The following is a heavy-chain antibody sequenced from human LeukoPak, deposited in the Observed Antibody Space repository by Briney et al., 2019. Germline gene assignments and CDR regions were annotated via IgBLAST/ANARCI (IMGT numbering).Heavy chain of an antibody. D-gene: IGHD3-10*01. J-gene: IGHJ4*02. CDR2: INHSGST. CDR3: ARRGAAYYYGSGSPPRSYYFDY. V-gene: IGHV4-34*01. Sequence: SETLSLTCAVYGGSFSGYYWSWIRQPPGKGLEWIGEINHSGSTNYNPSLKSRVTISVDTSKNQFSLKLSSVTAADTAVYYRARRGAAYYYGSGSPPRSYYFDYWGQGTLVTVSS. CDR1: GGSFSGYY.